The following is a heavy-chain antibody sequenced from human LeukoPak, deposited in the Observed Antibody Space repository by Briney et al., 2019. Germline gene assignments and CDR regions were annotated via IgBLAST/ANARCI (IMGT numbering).Heavy chain of an antibody. Sequence: PGGSLRLSCAASGFTFSSYSMNWVRQAPGKGLEYVSAISSNGGSTYYANSVKGRFTISRDNSKNTLYLQMGSLRAEDMAVYYCARGYYDSSGYYLGYYYYYMDVWGKGTTVTVSS. CDR1: GFTFSSYS. CDR2: ISSNGGST. J-gene: IGHJ6*03. D-gene: IGHD3-22*01. V-gene: IGHV3-64*01. CDR3: ARGYYDSSGYYLGYYYYYMDV.